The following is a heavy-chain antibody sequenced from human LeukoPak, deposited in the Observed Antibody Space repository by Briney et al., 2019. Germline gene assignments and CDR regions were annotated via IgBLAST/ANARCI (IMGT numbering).Heavy chain of an antibody. CDR3: ARMVDGDYGSDY. Sequence: GASVKVTCKASGYTFTGYYMHWVRQAPGQGLEWMGWINPNSGGTNYAQKFQGRVTMTRDTSISTAYMELSRLRSDDTAVYYCARMVDGDYGSDYWGQGTLVTVSS. CDR1: GYTFTGYY. J-gene: IGHJ4*02. D-gene: IGHD4-17*01. CDR2: INPNSGGT. V-gene: IGHV1-2*02.